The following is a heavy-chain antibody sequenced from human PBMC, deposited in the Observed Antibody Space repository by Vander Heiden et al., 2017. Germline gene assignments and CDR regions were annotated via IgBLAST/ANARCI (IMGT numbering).Heavy chain of an antibody. Sequence: EVQLVESGGGLIQPGGSLRLSCAACGLTVSSNYMSWVRQSPGKGLEWVSVIYSGGSTYYADSVKGRFTISRDNSKNTLFLQMNNLRAEDTAVYYCARALYSSSWYYLDDWGQGTLVALSS. J-gene: IGHJ4*02. CDR3: ARALYSSSWYYLDD. D-gene: IGHD6-13*01. CDR1: GLTVSSNY. CDR2: IYSGGST. V-gene: IGHV3-53*01.